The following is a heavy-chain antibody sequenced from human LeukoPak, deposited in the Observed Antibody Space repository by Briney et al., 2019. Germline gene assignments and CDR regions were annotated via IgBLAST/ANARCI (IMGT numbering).Heavy chain of an antibody. CDR2: ISSSSSYI. D-gene: IGHD3-10*01. Sequence: GGSLRLSCAASGFTFSSYAMSWVRQAPGKGLEWVSSISSSSSYIYYADSVKGRFTISRDNSKNTLYLQMNSLRAEDTAVYYCARDFNPYYYGSGTPGYWGQGTLVTVSS. V-gene: IGHV3-21*01. CDR1: GFTFSSYA. J-gene: IGHJ4*02. CDR3: ARDFNPYYYGSGTPGY.